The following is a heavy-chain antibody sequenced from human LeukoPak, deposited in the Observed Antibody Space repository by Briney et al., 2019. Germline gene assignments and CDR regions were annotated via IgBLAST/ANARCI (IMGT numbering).Heavy chain of an antibody. V-gene: IGHV1-2*02. CDR1: GYTFTGYY. J-gene: IGHJ3*02. CDR3: ASDPDHIDAFDI. CDR2: INPNSGGT. Sequence: ASVKVSCKASGYTFTGYYMHWVRQAPGQGLEWMGWINPNSGGTNYAQKFQGRVTMTRDTSISTAYMELSRLRSDGTAVYYCASDPDHIDAFDIWGQGTMVTVSS. D-gene: IGHD2-21*01.